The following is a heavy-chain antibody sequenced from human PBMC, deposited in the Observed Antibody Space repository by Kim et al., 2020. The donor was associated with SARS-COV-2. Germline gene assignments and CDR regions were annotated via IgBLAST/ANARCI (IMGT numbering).Heavy chain of an antibody. D-gene: IGHD3-22*01. V-gene: IGHV1-2*04. J-gene: IGHJ5*02. CDR2: INPNSGGT. CDR3: ARDRRTYYYDSSGIPPRRGWFDP. CDR1: GYTFTGYY. Sequence: ASVKVSCKASGYTFTGYYMHWVRQAPGQGLDWMGWINPNSGGTNYARKFQGWVTMTRDTSISTAYMELSRLRSDDTAVYYCARDRRTYYYDSSGIPPRRGWFDPWGQGTLVTVSS.